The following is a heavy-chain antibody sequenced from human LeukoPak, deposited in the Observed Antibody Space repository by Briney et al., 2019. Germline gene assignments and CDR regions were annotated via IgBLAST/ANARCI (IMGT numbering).Heavy chain of an antibody. CDR1: GASISSYY. V-gene: IGHV4-59*12. Sequence: SETLSLTCTVAGASISSYYCSWIRQPPGKGLEWNGYIYYSVSTNYNPSLKTRVTIPVDTSKNQFSLKLSALTATATPVYTVARLATDYDFWSGYYTGQTTHYYYSLDVWGKGTTVTVSS. D-gene: IGHD3-3*01. CDR3: ARLATDYDFWSGYYTGQTTHYYYSLDV. CDR2: IYYSVST. J-gene: IGHJ6*03.